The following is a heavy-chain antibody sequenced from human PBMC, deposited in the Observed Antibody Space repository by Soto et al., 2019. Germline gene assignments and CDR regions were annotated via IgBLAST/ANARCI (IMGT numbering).Heavy chain of an antibody. CDR1: GFTFSSYA. CDR3: AKDQDRGIVVVRPPGYFDY. D-gene: IGHD3-22*01. V-gene: IGHV3-23*01. Sequence: PGGSLRLSCAAPGFTFSSYALRWVRPAPGKGLGWVSAISGSGGSTYYADSVKGRFTISRDNSKNTLYLQMNSLRAEDTAVYYCAKDQDRGIVVVRPPGYFDYWGQGTLVTVSS. J-gene: IGHJ4*02. CDR2: ISGSGGST.